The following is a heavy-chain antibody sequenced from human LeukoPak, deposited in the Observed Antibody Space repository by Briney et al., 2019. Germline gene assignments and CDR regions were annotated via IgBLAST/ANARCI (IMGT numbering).Heavy chain of an antibody. CDR1: GGSFSGYY. CDR2: INHSGST. D-gene: IGHD2-21*01. V-gene: IGHV4-34*01. Sequence: SETLSLTCAVYGGSFSGYYWSWIRQPPGKGLEWIGEINHSGSTNYNPSLKSRVTISVDTSKNQFSLKLSSVIAADTAVHYCARSEVWYYYMDVWGKGTTVTISS. J-gene: IGHJ6*03. CDR3: ARSEVWYYYMDV.